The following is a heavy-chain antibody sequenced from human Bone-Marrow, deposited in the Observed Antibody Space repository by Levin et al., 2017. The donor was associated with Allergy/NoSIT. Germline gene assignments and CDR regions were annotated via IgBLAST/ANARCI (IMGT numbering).Heavy chain of an antibody. J-gene: IGHJ4*02. D-gene: IGHD6-19*01. CDR2: ISGSGSNT. CDR1: GFTFSSFA. V-gene: IGHV3-23*01. CDR3: AKSPSPSAWCSD. Sequence: PGGSLRLSCEAYGFTFSSFAMTWVRQGPGKGLEWVSGISGSGSNTYYADSVTGRFTISRDTSKNTVYLQMNSLRGDDTAVYYCAKSPSPSAWCSDWGLGTLVTVSS.